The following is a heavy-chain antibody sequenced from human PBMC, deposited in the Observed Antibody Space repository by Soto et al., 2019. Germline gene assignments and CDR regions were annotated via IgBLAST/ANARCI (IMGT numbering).Heavy chain of an antibody. D-gene: IGHD2-2*01. CDR3: ARDLRTPGQLWFDP. V-gene: IGHV3-21*01. CDR2: ISSSSSYI. J-gene: IGHJ5*02. Sequence: PGGSLRLSCAASGFTFSSYSMNWVRQAPGKGLEWVSSISSSSSYIYYADSVKGRFTISRDNAKNSPYLQMNSLRAEDTAVYYCARDLRTPGQLWFDPWGQGTLVTVSS. CDR1: GFTFSSYS.